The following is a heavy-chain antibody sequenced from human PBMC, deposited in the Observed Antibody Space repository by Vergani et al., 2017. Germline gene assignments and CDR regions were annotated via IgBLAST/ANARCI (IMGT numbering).Heavy chain of an antibody. Sequence: EVQLLESGGGLVQPGGSLRLSCAASGFTFSSYAMSWVRQAPGKGLEWVSAISGSGGSTYYADSVKGRFTISRDNSKNTLYLQMNSLSAEDTAVYYCAKAPSIVGEVWVDYWGQGTLVTVSS. J-gene: IGHJ4*02. V-gene: IGHV3-23*01. CDR2: ISGSGGST. CDR1: GFTFSSYA. D-gene: IGHD1-26*01. CDR3: AKAPSIVGEVWVDY.